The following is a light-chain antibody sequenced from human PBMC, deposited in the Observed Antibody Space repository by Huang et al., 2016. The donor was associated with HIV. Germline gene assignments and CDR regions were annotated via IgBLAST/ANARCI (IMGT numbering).Light chain of an antibody. CDR1: QNITKS. J-gene: IGKJ1*01. Sequence: DIQMTQSPPSLSASVGDRVTFTYRTNQNITKSLNWYQQKPGKAPKLLIYTASTLESGVPSRCSGGGSGSRFTLNITNLQPEDFATYYCQQSFSVPRTFG. CDR2: TAS. CDR3: QQSFSVPRT. V-gene: IGKV1-39*01.